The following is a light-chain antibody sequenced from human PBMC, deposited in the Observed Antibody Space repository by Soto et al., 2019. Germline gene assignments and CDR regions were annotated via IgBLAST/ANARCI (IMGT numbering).Light chain of an antibody. CDR2: WAS. Sequence: DIVMSQSPESLAVSLGERATINCKSTQSVLYSSNNKNYLAWYQQKPGQPPKLLISWASIRESGVPDRFSGSGSGTDFTLTISSLQAEDVAVYYCQQYHSTPLTFGGGTKVGIK. V-gene: IGKV4-1*01. CDR3: QQYHSTPLT. J-gene: IGKJ4*01. CDR1: QSVLYSSNNKNY.